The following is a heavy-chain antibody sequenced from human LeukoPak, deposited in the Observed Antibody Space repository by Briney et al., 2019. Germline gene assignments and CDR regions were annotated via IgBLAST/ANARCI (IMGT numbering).Heavy chain of an antibody. D-gene: IGHD5-24*01. CDR2: IDHRGDT. V-gene: IGHV4-34*01. CDR3: ARGATISETGYFDF. J-gene: IGHJ4*03. Sequence: SETLSLTCTVYGGSFSRYYWSWIRQSPGKGLEWIAEIDHRGDTNYNPSVKSRVTISVDTSKNQFSLKVRSLSAADTALYYCARGATISETGYFDFWGQGTLVTVSS. CDR1: GGSFSRYY.